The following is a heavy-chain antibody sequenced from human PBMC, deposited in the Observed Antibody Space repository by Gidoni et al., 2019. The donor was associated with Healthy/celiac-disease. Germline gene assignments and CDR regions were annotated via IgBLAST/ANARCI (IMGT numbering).Heavy chain of an antibody. CDR3: ASLRWFGELHHYYYGMDV. Sequence: QVQLQESGPGLVKPSVTLSPPGTGPGCSLSSYYWSWIRQPPGKRLEWIGYIYYRGSTNYNHSLKSRGTISVDTSKNQFSLKLSSVTAADTAVYYCASLRWFGELHHYYYGMDVWGQGTTVTVSS. D-gene: IGHD3-10*01. CDR2: IYYRGST. J-gene: IGHJ6*02. V-gene: IGHV4-59*01. CDR1: GCSLSSYY.